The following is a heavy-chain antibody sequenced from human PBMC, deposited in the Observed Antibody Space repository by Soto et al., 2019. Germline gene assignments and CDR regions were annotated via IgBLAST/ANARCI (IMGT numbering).Heavy chain of an antibody. V-gene: IGHV4-59*01. CDR1: GGAISNYH. CDR2: IYDSVTT. J-gene: IGHJ4*02. Sequence: PSETLSLTCTVSGGAISNYHWSWIRQPPGKGLEWIGHIYDSVTTNYNPPLKSRATISVDTSKNQSSLKLNSVTAADTALYFCASIFRGEPPFYWGQGTLVTVSS. CDR3: ASIFRGEPPFY. D-gene: IGHD3-10*01.